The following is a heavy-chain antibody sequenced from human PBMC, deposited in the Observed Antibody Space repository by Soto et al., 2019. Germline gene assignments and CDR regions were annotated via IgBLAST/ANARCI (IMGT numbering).Heavy chain of an antibody. J-gene: IGHJ4*02. D-gene: IGHD3-10*01. Sequence: ASVKVSCKASGYTFTSYYMHWVRQVPGQGLEWMGRVNPILSMSNYAQRFQGRVTMTADKSTSTAYMELSGLRSEDTAIYYCATSYGSGYPAFDFWGQGALVTVSS. V-gene: IGHV1-46*01. CDR3: ATSYGSGYPAFDF. CDR2: VNPILSMS. CDR1: GYTFTSYY.